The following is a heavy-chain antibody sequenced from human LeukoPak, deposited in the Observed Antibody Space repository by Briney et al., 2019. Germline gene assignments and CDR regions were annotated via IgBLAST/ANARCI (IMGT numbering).Heavy chain of an antibody. CDR2: IYPGDSDT. Sequence: GESLKISCKGSGYSFTSYWIGWVRQMPGKGLEWMGIIYPGDSDTRYSPSFQGQVTISADKSISTAYLQWSSLKASDTAMYYCARQDTIFGEEGSYYGMDVWGQGTTVTVSS. J-gene: IGHJ6*02. V-gene: IGHV5-51*01. CDR1: GYSFTSYW. D-gene: IGHD3-3*01. CDR3: ARQDTIFGEEGSYYGMDV.